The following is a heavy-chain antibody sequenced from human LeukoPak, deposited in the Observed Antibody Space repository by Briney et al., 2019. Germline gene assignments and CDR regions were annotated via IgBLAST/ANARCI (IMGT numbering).Heavy chain of an antibody. Sequence: ASVKVSCKASGYTFTGYYMHWVRQAPGQGLEWMGGIIPIFGTANYAQKFQGRVTITTDESTTTAYMELSSLRSEDTAVYYCASGPYSSRWYNWFDPWGQGTLVTVSS. CDR2: IIPIFGTA. CDR1: GYTFTGYY. J-gene: IGHJ5*02. V-gene: IGHV1-69*05. CDR3: ASGPYSSRWYNWFDP. D-gene: IGHD6-13*01.